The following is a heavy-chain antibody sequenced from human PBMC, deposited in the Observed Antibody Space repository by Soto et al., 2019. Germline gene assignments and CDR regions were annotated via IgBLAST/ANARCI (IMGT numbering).Heavy chain of an antibody. V-gene: IGHV3-30-3*01. CDR1: GFTFSSYA. CDR2: ISYDGSNK. D-gene: IGHD3-9*01. Sequence: GGSLRLSCAASGFTFSSYAMHWVRQAPGKGLEWVAVISYDGSNKYYTDSVKGRFTISRDNSKNTLYLQMNSLRAEDTAVYYCARDTNEFDWSPWASGMDVWGQGTTVTVSS. J-gene: IGHJ6*02. CDR3: ARDTNEFDWSPWASGMDV.